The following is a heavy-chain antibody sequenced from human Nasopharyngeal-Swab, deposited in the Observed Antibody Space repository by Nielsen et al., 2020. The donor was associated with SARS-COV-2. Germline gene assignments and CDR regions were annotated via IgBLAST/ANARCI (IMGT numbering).Heavy chain of an antibody. J-gene: IGHJ6*02. D-gene: IGHD3-3*01. Sequence: VRQAPGKGLVWVGRIKSKTDGGTTDYAAPVKGRFTISRDDSKNTLYLQMNSLKTEDTAVYYCTTDNQDFWSGKDYYYYYGMDVWGQGTTVTVSS. CDR3: TTDNQDFWSGKDYYYYYGMDV. V-gene: IGHV3-15*01. CDR2: IKSKTDGGTT.